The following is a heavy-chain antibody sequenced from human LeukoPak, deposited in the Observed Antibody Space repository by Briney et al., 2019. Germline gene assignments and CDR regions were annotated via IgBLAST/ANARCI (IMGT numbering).Heavy chain of an antibody. CDR3: AKDRVRYYYDSSGYSYFDY. CDR2: IRYDGSNK. CDR1: GFTFSSYG. J-gene: IGHJ4*02. V-gene: IGHV3-30*02. Sequence: SGGSLRLSCAASGFTFSSYGMHWVRQAPGKGLEWVAFIRYDGSNKYYADSVKGRFTISRDNSKNTLYLQMNSLRAEDTAVYYCAKDRVRYYYDSSGYSYFDYWGQGTLVTVSS. D-gene: IGHD3-22*01.